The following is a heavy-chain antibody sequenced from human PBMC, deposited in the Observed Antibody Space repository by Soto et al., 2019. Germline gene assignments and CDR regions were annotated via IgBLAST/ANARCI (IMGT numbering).Heavy chain of an antibody. CDR2: IYSGGST. J-gene: IGHJ4*02. V-gene: IGHV3-66*01. Sequence: GGSLRLSCAASGFTVSSNYMSWVRQAPGKGLEWVSVIYSGGSTYYADSVKGRFTISRDNSKNTLYLQMNSLRAEDTAVYYCARVPLGYCSSTSCPEESYFDYWGQGTLVTVSS. D-gene: IGHD2-2*01. CDR3: ARVPLGYCSSTSCPEESYFDY. CDR1: GFTVSSNY.